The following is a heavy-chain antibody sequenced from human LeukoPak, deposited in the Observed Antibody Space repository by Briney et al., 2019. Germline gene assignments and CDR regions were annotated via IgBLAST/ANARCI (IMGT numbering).Heavy chain of an antibody. CDR1: GFTFSSYA. D-gene: IGHD3-22*01. CDR3: AKGVRRDYYDSSGSD. V-gene: IGHV3-23*01. J-gene: IGHJ4*02. CDR2: ISGSGGST. Sequence: GGSLRLSCAASGFTFSSYAMSWVRQAPGKGLEWVSAISGSGGSTYYADSVKGRFTISRDNSKNTLYLQMNSLGAEDTAVYYCAKGVRRDYYDSSGSDWGQGTLVTVSS.